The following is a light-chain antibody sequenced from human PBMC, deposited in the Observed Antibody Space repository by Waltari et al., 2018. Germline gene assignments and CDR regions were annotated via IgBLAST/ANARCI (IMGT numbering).Light chain of an antibody. V-gene: IGKV3-15*01. J-gene: IGKJ5*01. CDR1: QSVGYN. CDR2: GAS. Sequence: EVVMTQSPATLSVSPGERVTLSCRASQSVGYNLAWFQQQPGQAPRLLIYGASTRATDIPDRFSGSGSGTAFTLTISSLQSEDFANYYCQQYNNRQITFGQGTRLDLK. CDR3: QQYNNRQIT.